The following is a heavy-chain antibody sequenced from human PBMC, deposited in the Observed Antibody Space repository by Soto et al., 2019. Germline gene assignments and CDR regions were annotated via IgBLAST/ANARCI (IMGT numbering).Heavy chain of an antibody. V-gene: IGHV4-30-4*08. CDR3: AREDDGGDRDYYGLDV. CDR2: IHYSGSI. J-gene: IGHJ6*02. Sequence: SETLSLTCTVSGGSISYEYYHWTWIRQSPGKGLEWIVYIHYSGSIIYNPSFKSRVTISVYTSKNQFSLQLSSVTAADTAVYFCAREDDGGDRDYYGLDVWGQGTTVTVSS. D-gene: IGHD2-21*02. CDR1: GGSISYEYYH.